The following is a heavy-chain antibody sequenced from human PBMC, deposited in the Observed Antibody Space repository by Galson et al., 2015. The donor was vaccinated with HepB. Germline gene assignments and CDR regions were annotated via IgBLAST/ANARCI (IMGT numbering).Heavy chain of an antibody. CDR2: ISTYNHNT. Sequence: SVKVSCKASGYTFTSYGISWVRQAHGQGLEWMGWISTYNHNTNYAQKLQGRVTMTTDTSTRTAYMELRSLRSDDTAVYYCARDHVMKTYFGYDPFDFWGQGTLVTVSS. J-gene: IGHJ4*02. D-gene: IGHD5-12*01. CDR1: GYTFTSYG. V-gene: IGHV1-18*01. CDR3: ARDHVMKTYFGYDPFDF.